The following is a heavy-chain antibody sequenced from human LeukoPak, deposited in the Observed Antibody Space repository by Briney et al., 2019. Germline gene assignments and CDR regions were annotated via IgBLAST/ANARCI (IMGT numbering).Heavy chain of an antibody. CDR2: ISRDGREK. Sequence: GGSLRLSCAASGFSISTYWMSWVRQAPGKGLEWVADISRDGREKWYVDSMKGRFTISRDNAENSLFLQMNSLGAEDTAVYYCAREARLRFTTPAFDLWGQGTLVTVSS. CDR3: AREARLRFTTPAFDL. J-gene: IGHJ5*02. D-gene: IGHD3-22*01. CDR1: GFSISTYW. V-gene: IGHV3-7*01.